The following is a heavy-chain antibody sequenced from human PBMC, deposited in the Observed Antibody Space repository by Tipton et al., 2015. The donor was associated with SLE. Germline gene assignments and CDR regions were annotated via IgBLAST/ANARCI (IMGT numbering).Heavy chain of an antibody. CDR3: ARDGAYYDFWSGSSRYYYHMDV. CDR2: ISSSDSTM. CDR1: GFTFSSYE. Sequence: SLRLSCGASGFTFSSYEMNWVRQAPGKGLEWVSYISSSDSTMYYADSVKGRFTISRDNAKNSLYLQMNSLRAEDTAVYYCARDGAYYDFWSGSSRYYYHMDVWGKGTTVTVSS. V-gene: IGHV3-48*03. J-gene: IGHJ6*03. D-gene: IGHD3-3*01.